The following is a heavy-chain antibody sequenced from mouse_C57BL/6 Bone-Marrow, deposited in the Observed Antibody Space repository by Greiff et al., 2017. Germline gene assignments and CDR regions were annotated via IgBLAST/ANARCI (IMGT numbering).Heavy chain of an antibody. CDR2: IYPGSGST. CDR3: ARFGVTTTACAY. J-gene: IGHJ3*01. V-gene: IGHV1-55*01. CDR1: GYTFTSYW. D-gene: IGHD2-2*01. Sequence: QVQLQQPGAELVKPGASVKMSCKASGYTFTSYWITWVKQRPGQGLEWIGDIYPGSGSTNYNEKFKSKATLTVDTSSSTAYMQLSSLTSEDSAVYYCARFGVTTTACAYWGQGTLVTVSA.